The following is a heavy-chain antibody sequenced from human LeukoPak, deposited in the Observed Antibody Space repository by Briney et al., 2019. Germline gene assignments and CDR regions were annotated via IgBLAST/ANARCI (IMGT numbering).Heavy chain of an antibody. J-gene: IGHJ5*02. D-gene: IGHD2-21*01. Sequence: SQTLSLTCTVSGGSISSGGYYWSWIRQHPGKGLEWIGYIYYSGSTYYNPSLKSRVTISVDTSKNQFSLKLSSVTAADTAVYYCARESQMWHWFDPWGQGTLVTVSS. V-gene: IGHV4-31*03. CDR1: GGSISSGGYY. CDR2: IYYSGST. CDR3: ARESQMWHWFDP.